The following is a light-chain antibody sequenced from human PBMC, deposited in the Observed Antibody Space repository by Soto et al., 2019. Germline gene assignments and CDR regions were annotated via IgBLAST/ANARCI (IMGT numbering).Light chain of an antibody. J-gene: IGKJ3*01. CDR3: QKYNTAPLT. CDR1: QGISNY. Sequence: DIQMTQSPSSLSASVGDRVTITCRASQGISNYLAWYQQKPGKVPKLLIHAASTLQSGVTSRFSGSGSVTDFTLTISSLPPEDLATYYYQKYNTAPLTFGHGTKLDIK. CDR2: AAS. V-gene: IGKV1-27*01.